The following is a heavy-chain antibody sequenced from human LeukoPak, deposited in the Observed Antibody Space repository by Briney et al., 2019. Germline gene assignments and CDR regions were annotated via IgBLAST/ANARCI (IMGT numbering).Heavy chain of an antibody. CDR2: ISGSGGST. V-gene: IGHV3-23*01. CDR1: GFTFSGYA. D-gene: IGHD3-3*01. Sequence: PGGSLRLSCAASGFTFSGYAMSWVRQAPGKGLEWVSAISGSGGSTYYADSVKGRFTISRDNSKNTLYLQMNSLRAEDTAVYYCAKDLGEPKLSFGFWSGYGLEVTGEYYYYGMDVWGQGTTVTVSS. CDR3: AKDLGEPKLSFGFWSGYGLEVTGEYYYYGMDV. J-gene: IGHJ6*02.